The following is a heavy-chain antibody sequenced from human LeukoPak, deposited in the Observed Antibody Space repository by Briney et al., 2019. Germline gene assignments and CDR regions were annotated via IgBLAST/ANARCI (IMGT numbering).Heavy chain of an antibody. Sequence: SETLSLTCTVSGDSMNPYYWGWIRQPPGKGLEWIGSINYSGNTYYNPSLKSRVTISVDTSKNQFSLKLSSVTAADTAVYYCARQLYGDYGWFDYWGQGTLVTVSS. J-gene: IGHJ4*02. CDR3: ARQLYGDYGWFDY. V-gene: IGHV4-39*01. CDR1: GDSMNPYY. CDR2: INYSGNT. D-gene: IGHD4-17*01.